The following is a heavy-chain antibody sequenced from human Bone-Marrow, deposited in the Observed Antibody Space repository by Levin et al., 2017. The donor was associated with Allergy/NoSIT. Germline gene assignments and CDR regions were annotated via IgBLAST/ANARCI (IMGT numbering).Heavy chain of an antibody. CDR2: INSDGSST. Sequence: GESLKISCAASGFTFSSYWMHWVRQAPGKGLVWVSRINSDGSSTSYADSVKGRFTISRDNAKNTLYLQMNRLGAEDTAVYCWARAGHGRGYYLAYWGQGTLVTVSS. CDR1: GFTFSSYW. CDR3: ARAGHGRGYYLAY. J-gene: IGHJ4*02. D-gene: IGHD3-22*01. V-gene: IGHV3-74*01.